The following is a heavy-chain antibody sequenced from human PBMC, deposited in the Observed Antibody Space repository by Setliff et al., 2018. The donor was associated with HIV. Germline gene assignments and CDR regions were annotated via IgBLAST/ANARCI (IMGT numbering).Heavy chain of an antibody. CDR1: GGTFSSYA. J-gene: IGHJ4*02. CDR3: ARGARYYKGYYFDY. Sequence: GASVKVSCKASGGTFSSYAISWVRQAPGQGLEWMGGIIPILDMANYAQKFQGRVTITADESTSTAYMELSSLRSEDTAVYYCARGARYYKGYYFDYWGQGTLVTVSS. V-gene: IGHV1-69*10. CDR2: IIPILDMA. D-gene: IGHD3-10*01.